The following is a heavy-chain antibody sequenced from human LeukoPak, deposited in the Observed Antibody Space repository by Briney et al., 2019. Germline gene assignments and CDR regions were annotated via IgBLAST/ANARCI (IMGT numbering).Heavy chain of an antibody. V-gene: IGHV1-46*01. J-gene: IGHJ4*02. Sequence: GASVKVSCKASVYTFTSYYMHWVRQAPGQGLEWMGIINPSGGSTSYAQKFQGRVTMTRDTSTSTVYMELSSLRSEDTAVYYCARDLSSDFWSGLAPYFDYWGQGTLVTVSS. CDR2: INPSGGST. D-gene: IGHD3-3*01. CDR1: VYTFTSYY. CDR3: ARDLSSDFWSGLAPYFDY.